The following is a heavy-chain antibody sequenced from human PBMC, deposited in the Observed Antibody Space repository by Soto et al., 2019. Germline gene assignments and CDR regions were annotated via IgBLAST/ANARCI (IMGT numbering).Heavy chain of an antibody. J-gene: IGHJ6*02. CDR3: AMVDVYVTPSPQDV. CDR2: INTYNSNT. V-gene: IGHV1-18*01. Sequence: QVQLVQSGAEVKNPGASVKVSCKASGYTFTRYGIGWARQAPVQGLEWMGWINTYNSNTNYAQNVQGRVTLTTDTSTSTAYMELRSLRSNDTAIYYCAMVDVYVTPSPQDVWGQGTTVIVSS. CDR1: GYTFTRYG. D-gene: IGHD3-16*01.